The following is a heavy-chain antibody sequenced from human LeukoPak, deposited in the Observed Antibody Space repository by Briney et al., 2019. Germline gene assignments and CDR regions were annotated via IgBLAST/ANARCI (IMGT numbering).Heavy chain of an antibody. CDR2: IRQDGSET. Sequence: QPGGSLRLSCAASGFTFSTYGMHWLRQAPGKGPESVALIRQDGSETYHAESVKGRFTISRDNSNDKVDLQMNSLRAEDTAVYYCAKDRLRWYLIDKNNWFDPWGQGTLVTVSS. V-gene: IGHV3-30*02. J-gene: IGHJ5*02. CDR1: GFTFSTYG. D-gene: IGHD4-23*01. CDR3: AKDRLRWYLIDKNNWFDP.